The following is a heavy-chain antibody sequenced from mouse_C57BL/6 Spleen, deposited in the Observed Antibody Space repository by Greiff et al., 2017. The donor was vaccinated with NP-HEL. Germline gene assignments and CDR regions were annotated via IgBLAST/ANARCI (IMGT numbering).Heavy chain of an antibody. CDR3: ARGRLLHAMDY. CDR1: GYAFTNYL. V-gene: IGHV1-54*01. D-gene: IGHD2-3*01. J-gene: IGHJ4*01. CDR2: INPGSGGT. Sequence: QVQLQQSGAELVRPGTSVKVSCKASGYAFTNYLIEWVKQRPGQGLEWIGVINPGSGGTNYNEKFKGKATLTADKSSSTAYMQLSSLTSEDSAVYFCARGRLLHAMDYWGQGTSVTVSS.